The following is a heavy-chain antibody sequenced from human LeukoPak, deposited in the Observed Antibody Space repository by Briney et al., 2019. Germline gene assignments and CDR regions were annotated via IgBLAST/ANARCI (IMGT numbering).Heavy chain of an antibody. CDR2: INSDGSST. CDR3: AREYYYDSSGCLYRSHFDY. V-gene: IGHV3-74*01. Sequence: PGGSLRLSCAASGFTFSCYAMSWVRQAPGKGLVWVSRINSDGSSTSYADSVKGRFTISRDNAKNTLYLQMNSLRAEDTAVYYCAREYYYDSSGCLYRSHFDYWGQGTLVTVSS. CDR1: GFTFSCYA. D-gene: IGHD3-22*01. J-gene: IGHJ4*02.